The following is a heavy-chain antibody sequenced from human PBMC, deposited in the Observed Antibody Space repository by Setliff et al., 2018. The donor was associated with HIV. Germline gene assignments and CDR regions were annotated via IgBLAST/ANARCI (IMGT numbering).Heavy chain of an antibody. CDR3: ARDVMEYFGNYFDY. J-gene: IGHJ4*02. CDR2: IYYSGST. V-gene: IGHV4-39*02. Sequence: SETLSLTCAVSGGSISSSSYYWGWIRQPPGKGLEWIGSIYYSGSTYYNPSLKSRVTISIDTSKHQFSLKLTSVTAADTALYYCARDVMEYFGNYFDYWGQGALVTVSS. CDR1: GGSISSSSYY. D-gene: IGHD3-3*01.